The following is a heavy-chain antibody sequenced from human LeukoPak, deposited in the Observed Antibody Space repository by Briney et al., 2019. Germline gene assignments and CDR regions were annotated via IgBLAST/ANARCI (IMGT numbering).Heavy chain of an antibody. J-gene: IGHJ4*02. D-gene: IGHD3-22*01. V-gene: IGHV3-30*03. CDR3: AVAYSTSGYYPVDY. Sequence: PGGSLRLSCAASGFTFSSYGMHWVRQAPGKGLEWVAVISYDGNNKYYVDSAKGRFTISRDNSRNTLYLQMNSLRPEDTAVYYCAVAYSTSGYYPVDYWGQGTLVTVSS. CDR1: GFTFSSYG. CDR2: ISYDGNNK.